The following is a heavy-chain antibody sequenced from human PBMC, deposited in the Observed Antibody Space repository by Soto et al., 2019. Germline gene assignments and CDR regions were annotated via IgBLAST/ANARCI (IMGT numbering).Heavy chain of an antibody. V-gene: IGHV4-31*03. J-gene: IGHJ4*02. Sequence: QVQLQEWGPGLVKPSQTLSLTCSVSGGSISSGGYYWSWIRQHPGRGLEWIGYIFYSGSTNYNPSLKSRVTISVDTSKNQFSLKLSSVTAADTAVYYCARIGDYGDYVFDYWGQGTLVTVSS. CDR1: GGSISSGGYY. D-gene: IGHD4-17*01. CDR2: IFYSGST. CDR3: ARIGDYGDYVFDY.